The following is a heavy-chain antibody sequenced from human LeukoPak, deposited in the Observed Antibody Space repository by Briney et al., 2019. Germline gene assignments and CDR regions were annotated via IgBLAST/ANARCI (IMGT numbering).Heavy chain of an antibody. CDR2: ISAYNGNT. CDR1: GYTFTDYY. J-gene: IGHJ4*02. D-gene: IGHD4-11*01. CDR3: AREVRAFDY. Sequence: GASVKVSCKASGYTFTDYYMHWVRQAPGQGLEWMGWISAYNGNTNYAQKLQGRVTMTTDTSTSTAYMELRSLRSDDTAVYYCAREVRAFDYWGQGTLVTVSS. V-gene: IGHV1-18*04.